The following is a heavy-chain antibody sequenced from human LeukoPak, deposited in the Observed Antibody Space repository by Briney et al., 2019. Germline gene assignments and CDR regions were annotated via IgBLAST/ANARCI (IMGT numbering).Heavy chain of an antibody. CDR2: MNPNSGNT. D-gene: IGHD2-15*01. V-gene: IGHV1-8*01. CDR1: GYTFTSYD. CDR3: ARGLYRGVAATPAY. Sequence: ASVKVSCKASGYTFTSYDINWVRQATGQGLEWMGWMNPNSGNTGCAQKFQGRVTMTRNTSISTAYMELSSLRSEDTAVYYCARGLYRGVAATPAYWGQGTLVTVSS. J-gene: IGHJ4*02.